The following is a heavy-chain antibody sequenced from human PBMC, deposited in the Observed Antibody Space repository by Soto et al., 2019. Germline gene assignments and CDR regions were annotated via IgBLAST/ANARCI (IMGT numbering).Heavy chain of an antibody. CDR1: GGSISSSSYY. CDR3: ARERGPMTPYYFDY. CDR2: IYYSGST. J-gene: IGHJ4*02. Sequence: SETLSLTCTVSGGSISSSSYYWGWIRQPPGKGLEWIGSIYYSGSTYYNPSLKSRVTISVDTSKNQFSLKLSSVTAADTAVYYCARERGPMTPYYFDYWGQGTLVTVSS. V-gene: IGHV4-39*01.